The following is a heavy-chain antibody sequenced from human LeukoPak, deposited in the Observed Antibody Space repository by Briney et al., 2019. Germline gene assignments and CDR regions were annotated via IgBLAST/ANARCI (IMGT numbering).Heavy chain of an antibody. CDR1: GVTFSSYS. CDR3: ARDPTVTTVTTRFDY. D-gene: IGHD4-11*01. V-gene: IGHV3-21*01. Sequence: SGGSLRLSCAASGVTFSSYSMNWVRQAPGKGLEGVSSISSSSSYIYYADSVKGRFTISRDNAKNSLYPQMNILRADDTSVYYCARDPTVTTVTTRFDYWGQGTLVTVSS. CDR2: ISSSSSYI. J-gene: IGHJ4*02.